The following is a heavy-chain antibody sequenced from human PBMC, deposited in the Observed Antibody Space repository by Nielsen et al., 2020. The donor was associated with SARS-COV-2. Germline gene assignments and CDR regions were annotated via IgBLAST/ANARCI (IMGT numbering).Heavy chain of an antibody. D-gene: IGHD3-10*01. CDR3: ARENYYMDV. J-gene: IGHJ6*03. CDR2: IYYSGSA. Sequence: WIRQPPGKGLEWIGNIYYSGSAYYNLFLQSRVTISVDMPKNEFSLKLRSVTAADTAVYFCARENYYMDVWGKGTTVAVSS. V-gene: IGHV4-39*07.